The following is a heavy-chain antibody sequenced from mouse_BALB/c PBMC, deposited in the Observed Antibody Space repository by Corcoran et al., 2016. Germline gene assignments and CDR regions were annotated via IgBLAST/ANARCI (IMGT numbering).Heavy chain of an antibody. CDR3: ASRYYYGPAWFAY. D-gene: IGHD1-1*01. CDR1: GYTFTSYV. V-gene: IGHV1S136*01. CDR2: INPYNDGT. Sequence: EVQLQQSGPELVKPGASVKMSCKASGYTFTSYVMHWVKQKPGQGLEWIGYINPYNDGTKYNEKFKGKATLTSDKSSSTAYMELSSLTSEDSAVYYCASRYYYGPAWFAYWGQGTLVTVSA. J-gene: IGHJ3*01.